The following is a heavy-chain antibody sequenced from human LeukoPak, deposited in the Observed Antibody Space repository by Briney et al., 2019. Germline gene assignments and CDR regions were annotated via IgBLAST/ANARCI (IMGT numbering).Heavy chain of an antibody. J-gene: IGHJ5*02. CDR3: ARDQGDSSGSGFDP. CDR2: IYTSGST. V-gene: IGHV4-61*02. CDR1: GGSISSGSYY. Sequence: SETLSLTCTVSGGSISSGSYYWSWVRQPAGKGLEWIGRIYTSGSTNYNPSLKSRVTISVDTSKNQFSLKLSSVTAADTAVYYCARDQGDSSGSGFDPWGQGTLVTVSS. D-gene: IGHD6-19*01.